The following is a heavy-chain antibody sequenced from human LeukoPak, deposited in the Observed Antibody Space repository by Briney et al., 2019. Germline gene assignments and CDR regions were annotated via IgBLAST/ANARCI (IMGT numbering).Heavy chain of an antibody. CDR2: ISYDGSNK. Sequence: GGSLRLSCAASGFTFSSYAMSWVRQAPGKGLEWVAVISYDGSNKYYADSVKGRFTISRDNSKNSLYLQMNSLRAEDTAVYYCARDPMYYYDSSGYYCDYWGQGTLVTVSS. V-gene: IGHV3-30-3*01. D-gene: IGHD3-22*01. CDR1: GFTFSSYA. J-gene: IGHJ4*02. CDR3: ARDPMYYYDSSGYYCDY.